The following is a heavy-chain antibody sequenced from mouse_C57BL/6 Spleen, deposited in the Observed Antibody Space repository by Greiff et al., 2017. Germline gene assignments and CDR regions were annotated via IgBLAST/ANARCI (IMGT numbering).Heavy chain of an antibody. CDR1: GFNIKDYY. D-gene: IGHD1-3*01. V-gene: IGHV14-2*01. CDR3: ARLGELQGCFAY. Sequence: EVQLHQSGAELVKPGASVQLSCTASGFNIKDYYMHWVKQRTEQGLEWIGRIDPEDGETKYAPKFQGKATITADTSSNTAYLQLSSLTSEDTAVYYCARLGELQGCFAYWGQGTLVTVSA. J-gene: IGHJ3*01. CDR2: IDPEDGET.